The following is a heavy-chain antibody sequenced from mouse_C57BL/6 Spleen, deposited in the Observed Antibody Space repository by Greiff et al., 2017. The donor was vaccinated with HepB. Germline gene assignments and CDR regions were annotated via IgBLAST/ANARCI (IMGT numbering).Heavy chain of an antibody. CDR3: ARYSYGNYGAFAY. CDR1: GYTFTSYW. CDR2: IYPGSGST. Sequence: QVQLQQPGAELVKPGASVKMSCKASGYTFTSYWITWVKQRPGQGLEWIGDIYPGSGSTNYNEKFKSKATLTVDTSSSTAYMQLSSLTSEDSAVYYCARYSYGNYGAFAYWGQGTLVTVSA. V-gene: IGHV1-55*01. J-gene: IGHJ3*01. D-gene: IGHD2-1*01.